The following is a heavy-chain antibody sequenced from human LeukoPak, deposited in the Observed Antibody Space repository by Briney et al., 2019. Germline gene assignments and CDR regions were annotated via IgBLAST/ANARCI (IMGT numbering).Heavy chain of an antibody. J-gene: IGHJ4*02. CDR2: INVGNGNT. V-gene: IGHV1-3*01. CDR1: GYTFTSYG. Sequence: ASVKVSCKASGYTFTSYGIHWVRQAPGQRLEWMGWINVGNGNTKYSEKFQGRVTITRDTSASTAYMEPSSLRSEDTAVYYCARDFAWLLNWGQGTLVTVSS. CDR3: ARDFAWLLN. D-gene: IGHD6-19*01.